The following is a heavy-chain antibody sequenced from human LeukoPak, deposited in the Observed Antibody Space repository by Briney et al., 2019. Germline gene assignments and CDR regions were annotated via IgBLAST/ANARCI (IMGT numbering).Heavy chain of an antibody. Sequence: PSETLSLTCTVSGYSISSGYYWGWIRQPPGKGLEWIGSIYHSGSTYYNPSLKSRVTISVDTSKNQFSLKLSSVTAADTAVYYCARDGSLVYYDFWSGTNERGRFDPWGQGTLVTVSS. CDR3: ARDGSLVYYDFWSGTNERGRFDP. V-gene: IGHV4-38-2*02. D-gene: IGHD3-3*01. CDR2: IYHSGST. CDR1: GYSISSGYY. J-gene: IGHJ5*02.